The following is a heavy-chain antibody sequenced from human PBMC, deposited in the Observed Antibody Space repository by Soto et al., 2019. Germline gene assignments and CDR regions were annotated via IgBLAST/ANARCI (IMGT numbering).Heavy chain of an antibody. V-gene: IGHV3-23*01. CDR2: ISAGGSDT. CDR1: GFVFSDYA. J-gene: IGHJ4*02. D-gene: IGHD2-2*01. CDR3: ASVPIWCGSSSCYTEGFDS. Sequence: EVQLLDSGGGWVQPGGSLRLSCVASGFVFSDYAMSWVRQAPGKGLEWVSAISAGGSDTYYADSVKGRFTVSRVNSKNTLYLQMNTLRAEDTAIYYCASVPIWCGSSSCYTEGFDSWAREPWSPSPQ.